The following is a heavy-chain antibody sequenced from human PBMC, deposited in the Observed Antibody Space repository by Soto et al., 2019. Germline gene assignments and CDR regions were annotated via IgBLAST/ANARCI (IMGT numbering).Heavy chain of an antibody. D-gene: IGHD3-22*01. Sequence: QVQLVESGGGLVKPGGSLRLSCAASGFTFSEYYMSWIRQAPGKGLEWVSYISSSGSTIYYADSVKGRFTISRDNAKNSLYLQMNCLRAEDTAVYYCASGRGSSYDSSGYFDPLFDYWGQGTLVTVSS. CDR1: GFTFSEYY. CDR3: ASGRGSSYDSSGYFDPLFDY. CDR2: ISSSGSTI. V-gene: IGHV3-11*01. J-gene: IGHJ4*02.